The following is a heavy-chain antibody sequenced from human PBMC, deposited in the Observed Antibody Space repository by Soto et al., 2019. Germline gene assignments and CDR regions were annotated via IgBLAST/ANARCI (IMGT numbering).Heavy chain of an antibody. CDR3: AGGGYYDIVWGKLSHYGEDV. CDR1: GYTFIRYG. D-gene: IGHD3-16*01. CDR2: ISPYNDQT. J-gene: IGHJ6*04. V-gene: IGHV1-18*01. Sequence: QVQLVQSASEVMKPGASVKVSCKASGYTFIRYGITWVRQAPGQRPEWMGWISPYNDQTIYAQKLQGRVTMTADTSTRTVYMQLRSLKSDDTAVYYCAGGGYYDIVWGKLSHYGEDVWGEGTSVTVSS.